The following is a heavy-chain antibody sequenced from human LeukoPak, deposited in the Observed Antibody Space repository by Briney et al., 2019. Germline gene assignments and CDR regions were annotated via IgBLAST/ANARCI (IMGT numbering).Heavy chain of an antibody. CDR1: GFTFSSYG. CDR2: ISYDVGKK. V-gene: IGHV3-30*18. D-gene: IGHD2-2*01. CDR3: AKSRLLWSPFDY. Sequence: GGSLRLSCAASGFTFSSYGMHWVRQAPGKGLEWVAVISYDVGKKYYADSVKGRFTISRDNSKNTLYLQMDSLRAEDTAVYYCAKSRLLWSPFDYWGQGTLVTVSS. J-gene: IGHJ4*02.